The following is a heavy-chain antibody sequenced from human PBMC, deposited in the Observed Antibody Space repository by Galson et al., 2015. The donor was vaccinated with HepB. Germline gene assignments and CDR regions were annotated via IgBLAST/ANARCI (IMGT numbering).Heavy chain of an antibody. J-gene: IGHJ4*02. CDR1: GFTFSSYS. CDR2: ISSSSSTI. V-gene: IGHV3-48*01. CDR3: ARDTGAWELVSDY. Sequence: SLRLSCAASGFTFSSYSMNWVRQAPGKGLEWVSYISSSSSTIYYADSVKGRFTISRDNAKNSLYLQMNSLRAEDTAVYYCARDTGAWELVSDYWGQGTLVTVSS. D-gene: IGHD1-26*01.